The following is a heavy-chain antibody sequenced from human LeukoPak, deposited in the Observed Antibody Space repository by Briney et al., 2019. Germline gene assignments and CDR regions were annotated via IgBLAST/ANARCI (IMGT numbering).Heavy chain of an antibody. V-gene: IGHV1-69*04. CDR3: AREGEDSDDTNWFDP. D-gene: IGHD3-10*01. Sequence: SVKVSCKASGGTFSSYAISWVRQAPGQGLEWMGRIIPILGIANYAQKFQGRVTITADKSTSTAYMELSSLRSDDMAVYYCAREGEDSDDTNWFDPWGQGTLVTVSS. CDR1: GGTFSSYA. CDR2: IIPILGIA. J-gene: IGHJ5*02.